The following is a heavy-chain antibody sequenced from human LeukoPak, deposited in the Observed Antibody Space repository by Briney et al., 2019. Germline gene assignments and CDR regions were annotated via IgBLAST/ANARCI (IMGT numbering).Heavy chain of an antibody. CDR2: IYHSGST. D-gene: IGHD3-22*01. J-gene: IGHJ4*02. CDR3: ARGGSGYYDAMSLDY. V-gene: IGHV4-4*02. CDR1: GGSISSSNW. Sequence: PSGTLSLTCAVSGGSISSSNWGRWVRQPPGKGLEWIGEIYHSGSTDYNPSLKSRVTISVDKSKNQFSLKLSSVTAADTAVYYCARGGSGYYDAMSLDYWGQGTLVTVSS.